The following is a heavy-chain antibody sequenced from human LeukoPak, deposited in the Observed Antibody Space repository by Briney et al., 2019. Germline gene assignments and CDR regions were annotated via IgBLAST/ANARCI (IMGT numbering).Heavy chain of an antibody. J-gene: IGHJ4*02. Sequence: ASVKVSCKASGYTFTGYYMHWVRQAPGQGLEWMGWINPNNGGTKYAQKFQDRVTMTRDTSISTAYRELSRLRSDDTAVYYCARDERYDSSGYPFDYWGQGTLVTVSS. V-gene: IGHV1-2*02. CDR2: INPNNGGT. D-gene: IGHD3-22*01. CDR1: GYTFTGYY. CDR3: ARDERYDSSGYPFDY.